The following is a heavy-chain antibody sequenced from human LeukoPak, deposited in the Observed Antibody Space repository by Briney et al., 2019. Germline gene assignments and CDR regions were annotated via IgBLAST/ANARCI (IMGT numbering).Heavy chain of an antibody. CDR3: ARDHSGTDYVMD. V-gene: IGHV4-59*01. CDR1: GGSISSYY. CDR2: IYYSGST. Sequence: PSETLSLTCTVSGGSISSYYWSWIRQPPGKGLEWNGYIYYSGSTNYNPSLKSRVTISVDTSKSQFSLKLRSVTAADTAVYYCARDHSGTDYVMDWGQGTLVTVSS. J-gene: IGHJ4*02. D-gene: IGHD4-17*01.